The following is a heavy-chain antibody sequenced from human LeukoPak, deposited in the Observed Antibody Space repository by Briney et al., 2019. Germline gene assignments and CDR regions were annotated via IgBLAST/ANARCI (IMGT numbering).Heavy chain of an antibody. Sequence: GGSLRLSCAASGFTFSSYSMTWVRQAPGKGLEWVSSISSSSSYIYYADSVKGRFTISRDNAKSSLYLQMNSLRAEDTAVYYCARAGYSGYGDYWGQGTLVTVSS. V-gene: IGHV3-21*01. CDR2: ISSSSSYI. D-gene: IGHD5-12*01. CDR1: GFTFSSYS. CDR3: ARAGYSGYGDY. J-gene: IGHJ4*02.